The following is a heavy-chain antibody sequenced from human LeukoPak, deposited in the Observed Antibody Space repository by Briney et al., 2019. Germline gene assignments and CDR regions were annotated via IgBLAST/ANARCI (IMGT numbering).Heavy chain of an antibody. CDR3: ARDRGSSWSFDY. J-gene: IGHJ4*02. CDR2: ISTSSTTI. D-gene: IGHD6-13*01. CDR1: GFIFSKYS. Sequence: GGSLRLSCAASGFIFSKYSMTWVRQAPGKGLECVSFISTSSTTIYYADSVKGRFTISRDNAKNSLYLQMNSLRAEDTAVYYCARDRGSSWSFDYWGQGTLVTVSS. V-gene: IGHV3-48*04.